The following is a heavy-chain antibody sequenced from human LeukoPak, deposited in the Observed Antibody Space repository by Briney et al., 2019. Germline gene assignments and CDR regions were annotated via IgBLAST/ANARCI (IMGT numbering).Heavy chain of an antibody. V-gene: IGHV3-21*01. CDR1: GFTFSSYS. CDR3: ARNIAARRMGGSD. CDR2: ISSSSSYI. D-gene: IGHD6-6*01. Sequence: GGSLRLSCAASGFTFSSYSMNWVRQAPGKGLEWVSSISSSSSYIYYADSVKGRFTISRDNAKNSLYLQMNSLRAEDTAAYYCARNIAARRMGGSDWGQGTLVTVSS. J-gene: IGHJ4*02.